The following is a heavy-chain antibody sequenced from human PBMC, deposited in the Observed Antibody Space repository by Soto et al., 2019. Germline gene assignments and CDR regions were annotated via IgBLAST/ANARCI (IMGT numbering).Heavy chain of an antibody. V-gene: IGHV3-7*01. CDR2: IEQDGSEK. D-gene: IGHD2-2*02. CDR1: GFTFSSCA. Sequence: GGSLRLSCAASGFTFSSCAMNWVRQAPGKGLEWVANIEQDGSEKHYVDSVKGRFTISRDNAKNSLYLQMNSLRVEDTAVYYCARNFVYTSDNWGQGTPVTVSS. CDR3: ARNFVYTSDN. J-gene: IGHJ4*02.